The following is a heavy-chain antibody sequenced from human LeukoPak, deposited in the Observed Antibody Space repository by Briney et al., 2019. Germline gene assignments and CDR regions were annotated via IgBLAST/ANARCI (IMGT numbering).Heavy chain of an antibody. CDR1: GYTFTSYA. Sequence: SVKVSCKASGYTFTSYAISWVRQAPGQGLEWMGGIIPIFGTANYAQKFQGRVTITADESTSTAYMELSSLRSEDTAVYYCARTYYDYVWGSYRYLDYWGQGTLVTVSS. J-gene: IGHJ4*02. CDR2: IIPIFGTA. CDR3: ARTYYDYVWGSYRYLDY. V-gene: IGHV1-69*13. D-gene: IGHD3-16*02.